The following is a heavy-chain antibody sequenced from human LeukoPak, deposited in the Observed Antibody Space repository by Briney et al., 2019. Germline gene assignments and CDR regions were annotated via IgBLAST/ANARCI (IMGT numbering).Heavy chain of an antibody. CDR2: IIPIFGTA. CDR1: GGTFSSYA. V-gene: IGHV1-69*05. J-gene: IGHJ6*03. Sequence: GASVKVSCKASGGTFSSYAISWVRQAPGQGLEWMGGIIPIFGTANYAQKFQGRVTITTDESTSTAYMELSSLRSEDTAVYYCARGVPYYDFWSGYYYMDVWGKGTTVTVSS. CDR3: ARGVPYYDFWSGYYYMDV. D-gene: IGHD3-3*01.